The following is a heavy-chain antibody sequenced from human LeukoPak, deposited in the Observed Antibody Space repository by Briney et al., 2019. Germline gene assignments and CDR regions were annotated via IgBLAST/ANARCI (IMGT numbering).Heavy chain of an antibody. CDR2: IIPILGIA. J-gene: IGHJ1*01. CDR3: ARPDYYDSSGYYVGDFQH. D-gene: IGHD3-22*01. Sequence: SVNVSCKASGCTFSSYAISWVRQPPGQGLEWMGRIIPILGIANYAHKFQGRVTITADKSTSTAYMELSSLRSEDTAVYYCARPDYYDSSGYYVGDFQHWGQGTLVTVST. V-gene: IGHV1-69*04. CDR1: GCTFSSYA.